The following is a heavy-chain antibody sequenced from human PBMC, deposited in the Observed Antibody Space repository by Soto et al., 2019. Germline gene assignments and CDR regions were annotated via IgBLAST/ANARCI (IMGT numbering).Heavy chain of an antibody. CDR3: AGLYDYGDYGTYYYYGMDV. J-gene: IGHJ6*02. D-gene: IGHD4-17*01. V-gene: IGHV1-18*01. CDR2: ISAYNGNT. Sequence: QVQLVQSGAEVKKPGASVKVSCKASGYTFTSYGISWVRQAPGQGLEWMGWISAYNGNTNYAQKLQGRVTMTTDTSTSTAYMELRSLRSDDTAVYYCAGLYDYGDYGTYYYYGMDVWGQGTTVTVCS. CDR1: GYTFTSYG.